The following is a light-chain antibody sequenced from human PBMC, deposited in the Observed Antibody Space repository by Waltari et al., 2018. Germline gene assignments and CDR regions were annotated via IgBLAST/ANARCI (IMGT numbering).Light chain of an antibody. CDR1: QSGLYNSNNKNY. Sequence: DIVMTQSQDSLAVSLDERATINCKSSQSGLYNSNNKNYLAWYPQKPGQPPKRLIAWASARASGDPARLSGSGSGTEFALTISSLEAEDVAVDYCQRSYRTPRRPVGGGTRVAI. J-gene: IGKJ4*01. CDR2: WAS. CDR3: QRSYRTPRRP. V-gene: IGKV4-1*01.